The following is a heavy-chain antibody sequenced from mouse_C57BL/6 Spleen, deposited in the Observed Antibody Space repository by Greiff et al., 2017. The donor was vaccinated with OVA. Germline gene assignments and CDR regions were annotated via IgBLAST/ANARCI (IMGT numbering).Heavy chain of an antibody. CDR3: AREYDYDVNAMDY. V-gene: IGHV3-6*01. J-gene: IGHJ4*01. Sequence: EVKLMESGPGLVKPSQSLSLTCSVTGYSITSGYYWNWIRQFPGNKLEWMGYISYDGSNNYNPSLKNRISITRDTSKNQFFLKLNSVTTEDTATYYCAREYDYDVNAMDYWGQGTSVTVSS. CDR2: ISYDGSN. D-gene: IGHD2-4*01. CDR1: GYSITSGYY.